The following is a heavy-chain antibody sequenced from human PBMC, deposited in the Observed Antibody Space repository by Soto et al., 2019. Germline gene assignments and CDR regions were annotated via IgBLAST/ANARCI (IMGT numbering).Heavy chain of an antibody. Sequence: PGGSLRLSCAAPTFIFSTYWMTWVRQAPGKGLEWVANIKRDGSETHYADSVKGRFTISRDNAKNTLYLQMNSLRVEDTAVYYCARAGYYYGSGSDGFDYWGQGTLVTVSS. CDR1: TFIFSTYW. CDR3: ARAGYYYGSGSDGFDY. J-gene: IGHJ4*02. D-gene: IGHD3-10*01. V-gene: IGHV3-7*03. CDR2: IKRDGSET.